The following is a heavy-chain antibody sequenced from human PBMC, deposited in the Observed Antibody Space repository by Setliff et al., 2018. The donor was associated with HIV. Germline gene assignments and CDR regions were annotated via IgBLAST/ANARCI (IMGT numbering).Heavy chain of an antibody. CDR2: ISYSGIT. D-gene: IGHD2-2*01. CDR3: ARGESTTWDLAEYFQH. J-gene: IGHJ1*01. V-gene: IGHV4-31*03. Sequence: SETLSLTCTVSGGSITSGGDSWSWIRQHPGKGLKWIGYISYSGITYYDPSLKSRLTMSVDTSNNQFSLKLSSVTAADTAVYYCARGESTTWDLAEYFQHWGHGTLVTVS. CDR1: GGSITSGGDS.